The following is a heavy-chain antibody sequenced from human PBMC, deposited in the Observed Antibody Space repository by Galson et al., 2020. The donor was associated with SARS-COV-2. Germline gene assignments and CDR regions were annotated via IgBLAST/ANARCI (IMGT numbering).Heavy chain of an antibody. V-gene: IGHV1-58*01. CDR3: AAFVGNNPAY. Sequence: SVKVSCKTSGFSFTASAVQWVRQTRGQRLEWIGWIVVGSGKTNYAQKFQERVTITRDMSTSTAYMEMSSLRSEDTAVYYCAAFVGNNPAYWGQGTLVTVSS. CDR1: GFSFTASA. D-gene: IGHD1-26*01. CDR2: IVVGSGKT. J-gene: IGHJ4*02.